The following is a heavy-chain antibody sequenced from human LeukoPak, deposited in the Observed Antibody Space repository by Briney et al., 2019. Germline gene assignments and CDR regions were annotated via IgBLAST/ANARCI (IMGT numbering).Heavy chain of an antibody. Sequence: PGRSLRLSCSASGLTFSSYGMHWVRQAPGKGLEWVAVISYDASNKYYADSVKGRFTISRDNSKNTLYLQMNNLRAEDTAVYYCAKDYLNFDYWGQGTLVTVSS. CDR2: ISYDASNK. V-gene: IGHV3-30*18. CDR3: AKDYLNFDY. J-gene: IGHJ4*02. CDR1: GLTFSSYG.